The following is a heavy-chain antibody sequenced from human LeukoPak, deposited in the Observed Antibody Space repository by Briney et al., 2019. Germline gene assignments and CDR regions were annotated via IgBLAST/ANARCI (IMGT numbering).Heavy chain of an antibody. CDR3: AKDPLAVAGNIGWLDP. CDR1: GFTFSAFG. J-gene: IGHJ5*02. D-gene: IGHD6-19*01. Sequence: PGGSLRLSCVASGFTFSAFGMHWVRQAPGKGLEWVSFISHDGSNQYYADSVKGRFTISRDNSKNTLFLQMHSLRTEDTAVYFCAKDPLAVAGNIGWLDPWGQGTQVTVSS. V-gene: IGHV3-30*18. CDR2: ISHDGSNQ.